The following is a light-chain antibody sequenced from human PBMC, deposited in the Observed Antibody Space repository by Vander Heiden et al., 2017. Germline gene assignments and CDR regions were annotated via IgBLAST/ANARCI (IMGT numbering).Light chain of an antibody. V-gene: IGKV4-1*01. Sequence: DTLLTQSPDSLALSLGVRPTINCHPSQSVLSSSNNKNYLAWYQQKPGQPLKLLISWASTRESGVPDRFSGSGSGTDFTLTISSLQAEDVAVYSCQQYHSSPLTFGGGTKVEIK. CDR3: QQYHSSPLT. CDR1: QSVLSSSNNKNY. CDR2: WAS. J-gene: IGKJ4*01.